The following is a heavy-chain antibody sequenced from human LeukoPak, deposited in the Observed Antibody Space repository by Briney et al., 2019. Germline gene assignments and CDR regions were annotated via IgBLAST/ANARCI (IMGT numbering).Heavy chain of an antibody. CDR1: EFTFSIYW. CDR3: ARSPATGTVDY. J-gene: IGHJ4*02. Sequence: GGSLRLSRAASEFTFSIYWMSWVRQAPGKGLEWVANINQDGSDQYYVDSVKGRFTISRDNAKNSLYLQMNSLRAEDTAVYYCARSPATGTVDYWGQGTLVTVSS. CDR2: INQDGSDQ. V-gene: IGHV3-7*01. D-gene: IGHD1-1*01.